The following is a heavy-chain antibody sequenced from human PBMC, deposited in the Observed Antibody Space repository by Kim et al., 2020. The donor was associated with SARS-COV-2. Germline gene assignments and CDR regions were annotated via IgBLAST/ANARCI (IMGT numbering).Heavy chain of an antibody. CDR3: ARDYFWSGYSRFDP. CDR2: IYYSGST. J-gene: IGHJ5*02. CDR1: GGSISSGGYY. V-gene: IGHV4-31*03. D-gene: IGHD3-3*01. Sequence: SETLSLTCTVSGGSISSGGYYWSWIRQHPGKGLEWIGYIYYSGSTYYNPSLKSRVTISVDTSKNQFSLKLSSVTAADTAVYYCARDYFWSGYSRFDPWGQGTLVTVSS.